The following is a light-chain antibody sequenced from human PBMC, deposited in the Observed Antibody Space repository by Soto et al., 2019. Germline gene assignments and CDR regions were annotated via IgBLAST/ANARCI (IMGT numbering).Light chain of an antibody. CDR3: QESYSFLWGT. J-gene: IGKJ1*01. V-gene: IGKV1-39*01. Sequence: DIQMTQSPSSLSASVGDRVTITCRKSQTISTPLNWHQQKAGKAPKLLIYGASTLQSGVPLRFSGSGSGTDFTLTISSLQREDFATYYCQESYSFLWGTCGQVTNVDI. CDR2: GAS. CDR1: QTISTP.